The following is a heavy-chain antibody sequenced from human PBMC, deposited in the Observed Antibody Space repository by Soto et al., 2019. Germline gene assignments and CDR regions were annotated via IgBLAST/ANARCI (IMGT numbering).Heavy chain of an antibody. CDR1: GGTIISGGYS. Sequence: QLQLQESGSRLVKPSQTLSLTCGVSGGTIISGGYSWSWIRQPPGKGLEWIGYISHSASTSYNSSLKRRVTISVDRSRNHFSLQMTSMTAADTAVYYCARTSYDLFTGRLDTFDMWDQGTMVTVSS. CDR2: ISHSAST. D-gene: IGHD3-9*01. CDR3: ARTSYDLFTGRLDTFDM. J-gene: IGHJ3*02. V-gene: IGHV4-30-2*01.